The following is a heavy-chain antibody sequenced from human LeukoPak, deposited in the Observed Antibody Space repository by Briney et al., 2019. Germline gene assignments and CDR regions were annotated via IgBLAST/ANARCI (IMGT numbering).Heavy chain of an antibody. V-gene: IGHV3-74*01. CDR3: ARWGNYKVMDV. J-gene: IGHJ6*02. D-gene: IGHD1-7*01. Sequence: PGGSLRLSCAASGFTFSDYWMHWVRQAPGKGLVWVSRISSDGSSTSNADSVKGRFTISRDNAKNTLYLQMNSLRAEDTAVYYCARWGNYKVMDVRGQGTTVTVSS. CDR1: GFTFSDYW. CDR2: ISSDGSST.